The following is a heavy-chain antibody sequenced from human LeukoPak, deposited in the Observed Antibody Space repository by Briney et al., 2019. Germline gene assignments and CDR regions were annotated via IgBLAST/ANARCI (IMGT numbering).Heavy chain of an antibody. CDR1: GFTFSSYS. CDR2: ISSSSSYI. CDR3: ARGSRFDY. Sequence: GGSLRLSCAASGFTFSSYSMNWVRQAPGKGLEGVSSISSSSSYIYYADSVKGRFTISRDNARNSLYLQMNSLRAEDTAVYYCARGSRFDYWGQGTLVTVSS. V-gene: IGHV3-21*01. J-gene: IGHJ4*02.